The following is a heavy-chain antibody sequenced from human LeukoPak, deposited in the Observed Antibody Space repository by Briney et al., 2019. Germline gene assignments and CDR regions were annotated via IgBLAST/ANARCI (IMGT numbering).Heavy chain of an antibody. D-gene: IGHD3-22*01. Sequence: GGSLRLSCAASGFTFSSYWMHWVRQAPGKGLVWVSRINGDGTTTSYADSVKGRFTISRDNAKNTLYLQMNSLRAEDTAVYYCARQYYYDSSGYPLDSWGQGTLVTVSS. CDR3: ARQYYYDSSGYPLDS. CDR2: INGDGTTT. V-gene: IGHV3-74*01. J-gene: IGHJ4*02. CDR1: GFTFSSYW.